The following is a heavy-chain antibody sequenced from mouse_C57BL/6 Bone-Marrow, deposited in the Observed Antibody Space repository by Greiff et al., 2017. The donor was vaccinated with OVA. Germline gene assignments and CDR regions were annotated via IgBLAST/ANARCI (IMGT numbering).Heavy chain of an antibody. J-gene: IGHJ4*01. CDR2: INPSNGGT. D-gene: IGHD1-1*01. CDR3: ARSTTVVATKDIDY. Sequence: QVQLQQSGPELVKPGASVKLSCKASGYTFTSYWMHWVKQRPGQGLEWIGNINPSNGGTNYNEKFKSKATLTVDKSSSPAYMQLSSLTSEDSAVXYCARSTTVVATKDIDYWGQGTSVTVSS. V-gene: IGHV1-53*01. CDR1: GYTFTSYW.